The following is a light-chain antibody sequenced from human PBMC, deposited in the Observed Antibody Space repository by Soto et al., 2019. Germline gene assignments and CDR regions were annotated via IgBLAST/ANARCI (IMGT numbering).Light chain of an antibody. Sequence: DIQMTQSXSTLSASVGDTVTISCRASQSFSSWLAWYQQKPGKAPKLLIYKASSLQSGVPSRFSGSGSGTEFTLTISSLQPDDFATHYCQQYNSFPWTFGQGTKVDIK. CDR1: QSFSSW. J-gene: IGKJ1*01. CDR2: KAS. V-gene: IGKV1-5*03. CDR3: QQYNSFPWT.